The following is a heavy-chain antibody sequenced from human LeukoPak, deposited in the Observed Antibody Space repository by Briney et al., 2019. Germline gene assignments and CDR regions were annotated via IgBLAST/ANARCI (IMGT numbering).Heavy chain of an antibody. D-gene: IGHD6-13*01. CDR1: GFTVSTNY. J-gene: IGHJ6*02. CDR2: IYSGGST. V-gene: IGHV3-66*02. CDR3: ARGGEQLLAPYYYYGMDV. Sequence: GGSLRLSCAASGFTVSTNYMSWVRQAPGKGLEWGSVIYSGGSTYYTDSVKGRFTISRDNSKNTLYLQMNSLRAEDTAVYYCARGGEQLLAPYYYYGMDVWGQGTTVTVSS.